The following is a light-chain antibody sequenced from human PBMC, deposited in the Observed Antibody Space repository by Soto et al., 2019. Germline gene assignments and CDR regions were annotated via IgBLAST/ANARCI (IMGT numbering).Light chain of an antibody. Sequence: QSVLTQPASVSRSPGQSITISCTGTSSDVGNYNYVSWYQQHPGKAPKLMIYDVSNRPSGVSNRFSGSKSGNTASLTISGLQAGDEADYYCSSFTTSSTYVFGTGTKVTVL. CDR3: SSFTTSSTYV. V-gene: IGLV2-14*01. CDR2: DVS. CDR1: SSDVGNYNY. J-gene: IGLJ1*01.